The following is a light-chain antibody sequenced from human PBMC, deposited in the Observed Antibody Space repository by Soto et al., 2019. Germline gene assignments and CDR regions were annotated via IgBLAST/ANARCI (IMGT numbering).Light chain of an antibody. CDR1: QSVSSY. V-gene: IGKV3-11*01. J-gene: IGKJ5*01. Sequence: EIVLTQSPATLSLSPGERATLSCGASQSVSSYLAWYQQKPGQAPRLLIYDASNRATGIPARFSGSGSGTDFTLTISSLEPEDFAVYYCQQRSNWRIPFGQVTRLEI. CDR2: DAS. CDR3: QQRSNWRIP.